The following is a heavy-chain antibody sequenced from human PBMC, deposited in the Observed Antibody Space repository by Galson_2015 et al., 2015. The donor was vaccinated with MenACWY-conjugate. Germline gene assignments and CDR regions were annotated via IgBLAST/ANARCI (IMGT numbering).Heavy chain of an antibody. D-gene: IGHD3-22*01. V-gene: IGHV3-72*01. J-gene: IGHJ4*02. CDR3: AREGDSSGPDFDY. Sequence: SLRLSCAASGFTFSNHYMDWVRQAPGKGLEWIGRTRGKANSYTTDYAASVKGRFTISRDESKNSLYLQINSLKTEDTAVYYCAREGDSSGPDFDYWGQGTLVTVSS. CDR2: TRGKANSYTT. CDR1: GFTFSNHY.